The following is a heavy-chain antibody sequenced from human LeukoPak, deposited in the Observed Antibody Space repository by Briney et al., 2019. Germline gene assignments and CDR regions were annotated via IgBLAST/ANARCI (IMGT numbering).Heavy chain of an antibody. CDR3: ARDPQVAARGYYFDY. D-gene: IGHD2-15*01. Sequence: GASVKVSYKASGYTFTSYYMHWVRQAPGQGLEWMVIINPSGGSTSYAQKFQGRVTMTRDTSTSTVYMELSSLRSEDTAVYYCARDPQVAARGYYFDYWGQGTLVTVSS. V-gene: IGHV1-46*01. J-gene: IGHJ4*02. CDR1: GYTFTSYY. CDR2: INPSGGST.